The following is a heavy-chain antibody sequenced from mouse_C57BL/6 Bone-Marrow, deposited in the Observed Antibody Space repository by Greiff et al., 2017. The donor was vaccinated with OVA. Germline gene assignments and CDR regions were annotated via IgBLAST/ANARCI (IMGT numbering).Heavy chain of an antibody. CDR3: AIRVWFAY. J-gene: IGHJ3*01. CDR2: INPSDSDT. CDR1: GYTFTSYW. V-gene: IGHV1-74*01. Sequence: QVQLKQPGAELVKPGASVKVSCKASGYTFTSYWMHWVKQRPGQGLEWIGRINPSDSDTNYNQKLKGKATLTVDKSSSTAYMQLSSLTSEDSAVYYCAIRVWFAYWGQGTLVTVSA.